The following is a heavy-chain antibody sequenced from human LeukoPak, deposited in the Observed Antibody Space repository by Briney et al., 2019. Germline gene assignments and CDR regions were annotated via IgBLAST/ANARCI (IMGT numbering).Heavy chain of an antibody. V-gene: IGHV3-53*01. CDR1: GCTVSSNY. CDR2: IYSGGST. J-gene: IGHJ4*02. CDR3: AKDQGRSRLRFLEWLLLDY. D-gene: IGHD3-3*01. Sequence: GGSLRLSCAASGCTVSSNYMSWVRQAPGKGLEWVSVIYSGGSTYYADSVKGRFTISRDNSKNTLYLQMNSLRAEDTAVYYCAKDQGRSRLRFLEWLLLDYWGQGTLVTVSS.